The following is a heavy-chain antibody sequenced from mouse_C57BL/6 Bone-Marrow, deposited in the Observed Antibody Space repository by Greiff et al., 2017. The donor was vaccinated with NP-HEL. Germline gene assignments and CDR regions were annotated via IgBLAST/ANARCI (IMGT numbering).Heavy chain of an antibody. J-gene: IGHJ4*01. CDR1: GYTFTSYW. CDR3: ARDGDYAMDY. Sequence: QVQLQQPGAELVRPGSSVKLPCKASGYTFTSYWMHWVKQRPIQGLEWIGNIDPSDSETHYNQKFKDKATLTVDKSSSTAYMQLSSLTSEDSAVYYCARDGDYAMDYWGQGTSVTVSS. D-gene: IGHD2-3*01. CDR2: IDPSDSET. V-gene: IGHV1-52*01.